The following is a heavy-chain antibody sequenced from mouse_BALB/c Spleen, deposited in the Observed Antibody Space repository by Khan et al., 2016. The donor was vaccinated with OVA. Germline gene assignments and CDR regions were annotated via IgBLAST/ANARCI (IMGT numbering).Heavy chain of an antibody. CDR2: ISYSGST. J-gene: IGHJ3*02. Sequence: EVQLQESGPGLVKPSQSLSLTCTVTGYSITSDYSWNWIRQFPGNRLEWMGYISYSGSTSYTQSLKSRIYITRDTSKNQFFLQLNSVTAEDTATYYCARGRGYWGQGTLVTVSA. CDR3: ARGRGY. CDR1: GYSITSDYS. D-gene: IGHD3-3*01. V-gene: IGHV3-2*02.